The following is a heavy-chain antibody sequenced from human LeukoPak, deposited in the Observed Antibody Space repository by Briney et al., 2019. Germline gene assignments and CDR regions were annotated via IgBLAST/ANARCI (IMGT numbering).Heavy chain of an antibody. J-gene: IGHJ4*02. CDR3: ARAPNHHGDYGLFDY. D-gene: IGHD4-17*01. V-gene: IGHV1-69*13. CDR1: GGTFSSYA. Sequence: ASVKVSCKASGGTFSSYAISWVRQAPGQGLEWMGGIIPIFGTANYAQKFQGRVTITADESTSTAYMELSSLRSEDTAVYYCARAPNHHGDYGLFDYWGQGTLVTVSS. CDR2: IIPIFGTA.